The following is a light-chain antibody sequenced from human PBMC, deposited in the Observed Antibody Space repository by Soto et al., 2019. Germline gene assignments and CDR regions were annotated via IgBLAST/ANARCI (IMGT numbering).Light chain of an antibody. CDR3: QQYTNWPPDT. CDR2: GAS. J-gene: IGKJ2*01. V-gene: IGKV3-15*01. Sequence: EIILTQSPASLSVSAGERATLSCRASQSVNNNLAWYQQKRGQAPRLLIYGASTRATGIPGRFRGSVSGTEFTLNITSLQSEDFAVYYCQQYTNWPPDTFGQGTKLESK. CDR1: QSVNNN.